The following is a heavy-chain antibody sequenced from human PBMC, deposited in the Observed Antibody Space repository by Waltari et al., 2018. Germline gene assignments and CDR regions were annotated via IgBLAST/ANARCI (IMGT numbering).Heavy chain of an antibody. V-gene: IGHV4-59*10. J-gene: IGHJ4*02. CDR1: AGSFSGYY. Sequence: QVPLQQWVAGLLKLSETLSLTCAFYAGSFSGYYWSWIRQPAGKGLEWIGRIDTVGRTNYNPSLRGRLTISVEPSKSHFSLKLSSGPAAETAVYYWARWVYYYESISYSYYIDCGGQRCLVTVSS. CDR3: ARWVYYYESISYSYYIDC. D-gene: IGHD3-22*01. CDR2: IDTVGRT.